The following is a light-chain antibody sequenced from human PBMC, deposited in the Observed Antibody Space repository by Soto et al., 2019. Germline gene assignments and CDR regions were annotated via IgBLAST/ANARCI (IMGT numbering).Light chain of an antibody. CDR3: LQYGSSPRT. CDR2: GAS. V-gene: IGKV3-20*01. Sequence: EIVLTQSPGTLSLSPGERATLSCRASQSVSSSYLAWYQQKPGQAPRLLIYGASSRATGIPDRFSGYGSGTDFTLTISRLEPEDFAVYYCLQYGSSPRTFGQGTKVEIK. CDR1: QSVSSSY. J-gene: IGKJ1*01.